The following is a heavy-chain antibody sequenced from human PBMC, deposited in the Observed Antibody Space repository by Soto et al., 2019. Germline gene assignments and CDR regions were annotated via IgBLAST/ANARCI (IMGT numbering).Heavy chain of an antibody. CDR2: ISAYNGNT. Sequence: QVQLVQSGAEVKKPGASVKVSCKASGYTFTSYGISWVRQAPGQGLEWMGWISAYNGNTNYAQKLQGRVTMTTDTSTSTAYMERRSLRSDDTAVYYCARDGDCSGGSCYSYYWFDPWGQGTLVTVSS. J-gene: IGHJ5*02. CDR3: ARDGDCSGGSCYSYYWFDP. CDR1: GYTFTSYG. V-gene: IGHV1-18*01. D-gene: IGHD2-15*01.